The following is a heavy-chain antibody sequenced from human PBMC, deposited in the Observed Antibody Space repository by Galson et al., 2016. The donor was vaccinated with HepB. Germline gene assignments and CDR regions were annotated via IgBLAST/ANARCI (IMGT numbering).Heavy chain of an antibody. CDR1: GGSITSDW. V-gene: IGHV4-4*02. CDR3: ARDSAAVDDKNYYDS. D-gene: IGHD6-13*01. Sequence: SETLSLTCAVSGGSITSDWWSWVRQPPGKGLEWIGEIHHSDSPNYNPSLESRVIISVDKSRNQFSLKLSSVTAADTAVYYCARDSAAVDDKNYYDSWGQGTLVTVSS. CDR2: IHHSDSP. J-gene: IGHJ4*02.